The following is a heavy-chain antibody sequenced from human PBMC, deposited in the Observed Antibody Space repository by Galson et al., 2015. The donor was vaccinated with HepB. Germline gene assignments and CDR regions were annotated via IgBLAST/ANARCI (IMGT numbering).Heavy chain of an antibody. CDR3: ARGSEYNYGLFDY. CDR1: GFTFSNYT. D-gene: IGHD5-18*01. J-gene: IGHJ4*02. CDR2: ISSSSFHT. V-gene: IGHV3-21*01. Sequence: LRLSCAASGFTFSNYTMNWVRQAPGKGLEWVSSISSSSFHTYYADSVKGRFTISRDNTKHSLYLQMNSLRAEDTAVYNCARGSEYNYGLFDYWGQGTLVAVSS.